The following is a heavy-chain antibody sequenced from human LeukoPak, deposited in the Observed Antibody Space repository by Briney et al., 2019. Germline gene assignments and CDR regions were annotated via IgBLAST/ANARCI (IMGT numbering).Heavy chain of an antibody. CDR1: GYTFTGYY. V-gene: IGHV1-2*02. J-gene: IGHJ4*02. D-gene: IGHD3-22*01. Sequence: ASVKVSCKASGYTFTGYYLHWVRQAPGQGLEWMGWINPNSGGTKYAQKFQGRVTMTRDTSISTAFMELSRLRSDDTAVYYCARGPPSRDGYDSSGYPIDYWGQGTLVTVSS. CDR2: INPNSGGT. CDR3: ARGPPSRDGYDSSGYPIDY.